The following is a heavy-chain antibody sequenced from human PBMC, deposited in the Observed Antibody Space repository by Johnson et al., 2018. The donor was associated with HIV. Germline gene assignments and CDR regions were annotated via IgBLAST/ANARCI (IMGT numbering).Heavy chain of an antibody. Sequence: VQLVESGGGVVQPGRSLRLSCAASGFTFSSYGMHWVRQAPGKGLEWVAVISYDGSNKYYADSVKGRFTISRDTAKNTLYLQMNSLRVEDTAVYYCARDPITPYERGPDAFDVWGQGTMVTVSS. J-gene: IGHJ3*01. CDR1: GFTFSSYG. CDR3: ARDPITPYERGPDAFDV. D-gene: IGHD2-21*01. CDR2: ISYDGSNK. V-gene: IGHV3-30*03.